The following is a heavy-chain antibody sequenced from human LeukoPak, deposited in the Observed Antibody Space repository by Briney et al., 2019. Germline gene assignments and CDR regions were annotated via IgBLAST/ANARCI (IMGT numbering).Heavy chain of an antibody. CDR3: ARHLHSYGYYSY. J-gene: IGHJ4*02. CDR1: GGSINHGAYY. D-gene: IGHD5-18*01. V-gene: IGHV4-61*08. CDR2: IYYSGST. Sequence: PSETLSLTCNVSGGSINHGAYYWNWIRQHPGKGLEWIGYIYYSGSTNYNPSLKSRVTISVDTTKNQFSLKLSSVTAADTAVYYCARHLHSYGYYSYWGQGTLVTVSS.